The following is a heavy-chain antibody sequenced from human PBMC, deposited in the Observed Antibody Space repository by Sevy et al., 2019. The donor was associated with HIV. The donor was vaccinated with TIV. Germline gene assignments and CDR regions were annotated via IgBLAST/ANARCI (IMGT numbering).Heavy chain of an antibody. V-gene: IGHV1-18*01. Sequence: ASVKVSCKASGYTFTSYGISWVRQAPGQGLEWMGWISAYNGNTNYAQKLQGRVTMTTDTSTSTAYMELRSLRSDDTAVYYCARVRGYCTNGVCLDYWGQGTLVIVSS. D-gene: IGHD2-8*01. CDR2: ISAYNGNT. J-gene: IGHJ4*02. CDR1: GYTFTSYG. CDR3: ARVRGYCTNGVCLDY.